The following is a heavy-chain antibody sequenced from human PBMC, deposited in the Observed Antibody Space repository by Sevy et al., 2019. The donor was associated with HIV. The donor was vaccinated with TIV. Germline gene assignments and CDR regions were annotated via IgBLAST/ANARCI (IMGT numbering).Heavy chain of an antibody. D-gene: IGHD1-26*01. CDR3: AKMQGGSYNYYGMDV. J-gene: IGHJ6*02. Sequence: GGSLRLSCAASGFIFSTYGIHWVRQAPGKGLEWVAVISFDGSDKYYAHSVRGRFTISRDNSKNTLYRQMNSLGVEDTAIYYCAKMQGGSYNYYGMDVWGQGTTVTVSS. V-gene: IGHV3-30*18. CDR2: ISFDGSDK. CDR1: GFIFSTYG.